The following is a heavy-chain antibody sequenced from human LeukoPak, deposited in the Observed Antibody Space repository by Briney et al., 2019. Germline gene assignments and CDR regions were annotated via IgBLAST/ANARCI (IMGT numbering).Heavy chain of an antibody. J-gene: IGHJ4*02. D-gene: IGHD4-23*01. CDR2: IYPGDSDT. Sequence: AGESLKFSCKASGSSFTFYWIGWVRQMPGKGLGWRGIIYPGDSDTRYSPSFQGQVTISADKSISTAYLQWSSLKASDTAMYYCARDRDYGGNSGFDYWGQGTLVTVSS. V-gene: IGHV5-51*01. CDR1: GSSFTFYW. CDR3: ARDRDYGGNSGFDY.